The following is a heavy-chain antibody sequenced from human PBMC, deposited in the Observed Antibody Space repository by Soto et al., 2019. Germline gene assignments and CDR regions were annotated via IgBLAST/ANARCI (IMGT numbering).Heavy chain of an antibody. V-gene: IGHV3-30-3*01. J-gene: IGHJ4*02. CDR3: ARAPLGYSSSFDY. CDR1: GFTFSSYA. D-gene: IGHD6-6*01. CDR2: ISYDGNNK. Sequence: QVHLVESGGGVVQPGRSLRLSCAASGFTFSSYAIHWVRQAPGKGLEWVAVISYDGNNKYYADSVKGRFTISRDNSKNTLYLEMNSLRAEDTAVFYCARAPLGYSSSFDYWGQGTLVTVSS.